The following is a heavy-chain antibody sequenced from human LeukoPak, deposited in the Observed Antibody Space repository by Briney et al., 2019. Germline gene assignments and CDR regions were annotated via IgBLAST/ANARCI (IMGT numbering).Heavy chain of an antibody. CDR1: GYTFTSYY. Sequence: ASVKVSCKASGYTFTSYYMHWVRQAHGQGLEWMGIINPSGGSTSYAQKFQGRVTMTRDMSTSTVYMELSSLRSEDTAVYYCARVRGYDFEYSYGYLDFDYWGQGPLVTVSS. D-gene: IGHD5-18*01. J-gene: IGHJ4*02. CDR3: ARVRGYDFEYSYGYLDFDY. V-gene: IGHV1-46*01. CDR2: INPSGGST.